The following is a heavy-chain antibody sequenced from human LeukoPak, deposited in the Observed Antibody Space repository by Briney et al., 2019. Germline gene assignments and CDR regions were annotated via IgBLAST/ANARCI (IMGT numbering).Heavy chain of an antibody. CDR2: ISSSGSTI. V-gene: IGHV3-11*01. CDR3: ARVSRIDKIQLWQAIDY. D-gene: IGHD5-18*01. CDR1: GFTFSDYY. J-gene: IGHJ4*02. Sequence: PGGSLRLSCAAPGFTFSDYYMSWIRQAPGKGLEWVSYISSSGSTIYYADSVKGRFTISRDNAKNSLYLQMNSLRAEDTAVYYCARVSRIDKIQLWQAIDYWGQGTLVTVSS.